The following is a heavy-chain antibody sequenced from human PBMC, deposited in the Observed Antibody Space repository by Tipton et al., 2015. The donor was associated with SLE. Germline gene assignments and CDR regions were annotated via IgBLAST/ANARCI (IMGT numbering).Heavy chain of an antibody. CDR1: GFTVSSNY. CDR2: IYNGGST. V-gene: IGHV3-66*01. D-gene: IGHD5-18*01. CDR3: ARGIQLWLFDY. J-gene: IGHJ4*02. Sequence: SLRLSCAASGFTVSSNYMSWVRQAPGKGLEWVSVIYNGGSTYYADSVKGRFTISRDNSKNTLYLQMNSLRAEDTAVYYCARGIQLWLFDYWGQGTLVTVSS.